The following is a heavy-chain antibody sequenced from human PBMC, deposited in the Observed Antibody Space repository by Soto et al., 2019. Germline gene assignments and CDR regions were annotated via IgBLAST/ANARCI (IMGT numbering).Heavy chain of an antibody. CDR2: IHHSGRT. J-gene: IGHJ6*02. Sequence: PSETLSLTSAVSGGSISSNNWWSWVRQSPEKGLEWIGEIHHSGRTNYIPSLKSRVTMSVDKSKNQFSLNLNFVTAADTAVYYCARNYYYCMDVWGQGTTVTVSS. CDR1: GGSISSNNW. CDR3: ARNYYYCMDV. V-gene: IGHV4-4*02.